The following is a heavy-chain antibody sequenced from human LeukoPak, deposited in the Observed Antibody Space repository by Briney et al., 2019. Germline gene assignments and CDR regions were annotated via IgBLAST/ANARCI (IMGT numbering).Heavy chain of an antibody. CDR3: ANGNRGGYDIPRLNAFDI. V-gene: IGHV3-30-3*01. D-gene: IGHD5-12*01. Sequence: GRSLRLSCAASGFTFSSYAMHWVRQAPGKGLEWVAVISYDGSNKYYADSVKGRFTISRDNSKNTLYLQMNSLRAEDTAVYYCANGNRGGYDIPRLNAFDIWGRGTMVTVSS. J-gene: IGHJ3*02. CDR1: GFTFSSYA. CDR2: ISYDGSNK.